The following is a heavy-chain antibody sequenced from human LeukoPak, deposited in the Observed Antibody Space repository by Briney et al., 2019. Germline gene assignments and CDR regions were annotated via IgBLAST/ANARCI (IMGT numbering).Heavy chain of an antibody. V-gene: IGHV3-53*01. D-gene: IGHD6-13*01. Sequence: GGSLRLSCAASGFTDSSNYMSWVRQAPGKGLEWVSVIYSGGSTYYADSVKGRFTISRDNSKNTLYLQMNSLRAEDTAVYYCAREGDSSWYSPYDYWGQGTLVTVSS. CDR3: AREGDSSWYSPYDY. CDR2: IYSGGST. CDR1: GFTDSSNY. J-gene: IGHJ4*02.